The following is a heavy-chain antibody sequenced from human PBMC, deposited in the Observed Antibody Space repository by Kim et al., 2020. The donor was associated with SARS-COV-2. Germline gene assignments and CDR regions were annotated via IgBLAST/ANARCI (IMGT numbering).Heavy chain of an antibody. V-gene: IGHV3-23*01. CDR1: GLTFSSFA. CDR3: STNSFYSFGS. Sequence: GGSLRLSCAASGLTFSSFAMSWVRQAPGKGLEWMSIMSGSDGATYYADSVRGRFTISRDNSKNTLYLQMNNLRAADTAMYYCSTNSFYSFGSWGQGTLVTVAS. CDR2: MSGSDGAT. D-gene: IGHD3-10*01. J-gene: IGHJ5*02.